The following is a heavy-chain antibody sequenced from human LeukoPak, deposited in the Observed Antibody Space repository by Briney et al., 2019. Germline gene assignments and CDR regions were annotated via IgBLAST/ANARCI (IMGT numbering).Heavy chain of an antibody. CDR3: ARTWVYHIFSRTAKRGEAFDI. Sequence: GGSLRLSCAASGFTVSSNYMSWVRQAPGKGLEWVSVIYSGGSTYYADSVKGRFTISRDNSKNTLYLQMNSLRAEDTAVYYCARTWVYHIFSRTAKRGEAFDIWGQGTMVTVSS. CDR1: GFTVSSNY. D-gene: IGHD3-9*01. CDR2: IYSGGST. V-gene: IGHV3-66*01. J-gene: IGHJ3*02.